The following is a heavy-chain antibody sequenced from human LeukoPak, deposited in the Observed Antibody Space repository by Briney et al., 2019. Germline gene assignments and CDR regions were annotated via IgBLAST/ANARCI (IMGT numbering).Heavy chain of an antibody. CDR1: GFTFSNYV. V-gene: IGHV3-30*14. CDR2: ISYDGNNK. J-gene: IGHJ4*02. Sequence: PGGSLRLSCAASGFTFSNYVMHWVRQAPGEGLEWVALISYDGNNKDYADSVKGRFTISRDNSKNTLYLQMNSLRAEDTAVYYCARDQRGRTGSIMMAVLITGFDYWGQGTLVTVSS. CDR3: ARDQRGRTGSIMMAVLITGFDY. D-gene: IGHD3-22*01.